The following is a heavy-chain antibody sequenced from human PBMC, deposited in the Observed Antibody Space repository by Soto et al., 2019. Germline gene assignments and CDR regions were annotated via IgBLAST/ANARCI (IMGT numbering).Heavy chain of an antibody. CDR2: IISKTDGGTT. Sequence: EVQLVESGGGLVKPGGSLRLSCAASGFTFSNAWMNWVRQAPGKGLEWVGRIISKTDGGTTDYAAPVKGRFTISRDDLKNTLYLQMNSLKTEDTAVYYCTTQMGGYSSGGSCYSRLYSFDYWGQGTLVTVSS. V-gene: IGHV3-15*07. CDR1: GFTFSNAW. CDR3: TTQMGGYSSGGSCYSRLYSFDY. D-gene: IGHD2-15*01. J-gene: IGHJ4*02.